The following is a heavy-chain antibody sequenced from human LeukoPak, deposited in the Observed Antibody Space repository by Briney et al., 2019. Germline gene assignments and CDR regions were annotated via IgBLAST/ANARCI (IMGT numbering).Heavy chain of an antibody. V-gene: IGHV3-49*03. D-gene: IGHD2-21*01. CDR2: IRSKAYGGTT. Sequence: QAGGSLRLSCAASGFTFGDYAMSWFRQAPGKGLEWVGFIRSKAYGGTTEYAASVKGRFTISRDDSKSIAYLQMNSLKTEDTAVYYCTRDSGGDWAGFDAFDIWGQGTMVTVSS. CDR3: TRDSGGDWAGFDAFDI. CDR1: GFTFGDYA. J-gene: IGHJ3*02.